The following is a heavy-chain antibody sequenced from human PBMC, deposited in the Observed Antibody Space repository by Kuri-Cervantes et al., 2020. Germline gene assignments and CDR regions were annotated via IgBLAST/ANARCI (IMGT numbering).Heavy chain of an antibody. D-gene: IGHD6-13*01. CDR2: ISSSGSTI. Sequence: GESLKISCAASGFRFISYWMTWVRQAPGKGLEWVSYISSSGSTIYYADSVKGRFTISRDNAKNSLYLQMNSLRAEDTAVYYCARAGYSSSWKSGYNWFDPWGQGTLVTVSS. CDR1: GFRFISYW. J-gene: IGHJ5*02. V-gene: IGHV3-48*04. CDR3: ARAGYSSSWKSGYNWFDP.